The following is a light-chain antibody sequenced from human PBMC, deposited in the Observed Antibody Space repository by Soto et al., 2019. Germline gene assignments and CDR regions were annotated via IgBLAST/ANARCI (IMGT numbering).Light chain of an antibody. CDR3: QQYDSSPRT. CDR1: QSVSSSY. Sequence: DIVMTQSQATVPVSPGARATLSCRASQSVSSSYLAWYQQKPGQAPRLLIYRTSNRATGIPDRFSGSGSGTDFTLTISRLEPEDFAVYWCQQYDSSPRTFGQGTKVDI. V-gene: IGKV3-20*01. J-gene: IGKJ1*01. CDR2: RTS.